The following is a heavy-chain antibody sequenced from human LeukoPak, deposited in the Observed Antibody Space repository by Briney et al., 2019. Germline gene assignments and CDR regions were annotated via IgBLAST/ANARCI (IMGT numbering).Heavy chain of an antibody. CDR3: ARGAGYNYPYYFDY. D-gene: IGHD5-24*01. Sequence: ASVKVSCKASGGTFSSYAISWVRQAPGQGLEWMGGIIPIFGTANYAQKFQGRVTITADESTSTAYMELSSLRSEDTAVYYCARGAGYNYPYYFDYWGQGTLVTVSS. CDR1: GGTFSSYA. V-gene: IGHV1-69*13. CDR2: IIPIFGTA. J-gene: IGHJ4*02.